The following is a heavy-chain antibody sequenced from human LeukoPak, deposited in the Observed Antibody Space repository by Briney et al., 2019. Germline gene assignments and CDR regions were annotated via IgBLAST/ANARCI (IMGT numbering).Heavy chain of an antibody. CDR2: IYYSGST. Sequence: SETLSLTCTVSGGSISSYYWSWLRQPPGKGLEWIGYIYYSGSTNYNPSLKSRVTISVDTSKNQFSLKLSSVTAADTAVYYCARNYYDSSGYKSFDYWGQGTLVTVSS. V-gene: IGHV4-59*01. CDR3: ARNYYDSSGYKSFDY. CDR1: GGSISSYY. J-gene: IGHJ4*02. D-gene: IGHD3-22*01.